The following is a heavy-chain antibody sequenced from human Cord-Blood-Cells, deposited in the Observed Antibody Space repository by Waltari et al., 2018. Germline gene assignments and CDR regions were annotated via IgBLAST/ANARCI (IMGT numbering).Heavy chain of an antibody. CDR2: ISYDGSNK. CDR1: HFTSGLSG. CDR3: AKDMSGAARGHWYFDL. J-gene: IGHJ2*01. D-gene: IGHD6-6*01. Sequence: QVYRVVSGGCVFHPLTSLLPSSAVPHFTSGLSGLHGVRSAPGKGLEWVAVISYDGSNKYYADSVKGRFTISRDKSKNTLYLQMNSLSAEDTAVYYCAKDMSGAARGHWYFDLWGRGTLVTVSS. V-gene: IGHV3-30*18.